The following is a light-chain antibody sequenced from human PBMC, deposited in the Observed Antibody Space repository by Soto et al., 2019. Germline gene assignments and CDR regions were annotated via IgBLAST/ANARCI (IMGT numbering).Light chain of an antibody. CDR1: QGIGSY. V-gene: IGKV1-9*01. J-gene: IGKJ4*01. CDR2: GAS. CDR3: QQLNTYPA. Sequence: DLPLTQSPSFLSASVGDRVIITCRASQGIGSYLGWYQQAPGKAPKLLMYGASTLQSGVPSRFSGSGSGTEFTLTISSLQPEDVATYYCQQLNTYPAFGGGTKVEI.